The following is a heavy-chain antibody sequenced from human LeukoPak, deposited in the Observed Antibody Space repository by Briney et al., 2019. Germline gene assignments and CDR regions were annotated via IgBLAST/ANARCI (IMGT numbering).Heavy chain of an antibody. V-gene: IGHV4-59*01. CDR1: GGSISSYY. J-gene: IGHJ4*02. Sequence: PSETLSLTCTVSGGSISSYYWSWIRQPPGKGLEWIGYIYYSGSTNYNRSLRSRVTISVDTSKNQCSLKLSSVTAADTAVYSCARGTEWLLDYWGQGTLVTVSS. D-gene: IGHD5-12*01. CDR2: IYYSGST. CDR3: ARGTEWLLDY.